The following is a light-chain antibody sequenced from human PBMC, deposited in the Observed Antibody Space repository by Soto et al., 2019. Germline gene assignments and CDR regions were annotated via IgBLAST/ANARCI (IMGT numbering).Light chain of an antibody. V-gene: IGKV1-39*01. J-gene: IGKJ1*01. CDR1: QSISSY. CDR2: AAS. Sequence: DIQMTQSPSSLSAAVGDRVTITCRASQSISSYLNWYQQKPGKAPKLLIYAASSLHSGVPSRFSGSGSGTDFALTICSLQPEDFATYYCQQSYTRTFGQGTKVEIK. CDR3: QQSYTRT.